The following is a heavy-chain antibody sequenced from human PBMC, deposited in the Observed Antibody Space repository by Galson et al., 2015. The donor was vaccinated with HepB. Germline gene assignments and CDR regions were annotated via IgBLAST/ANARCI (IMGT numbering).Heavy chain of an antibody. CDR2: IHPSGGST. Sequence: SVKVSCKASGYTFISYYMHWVRQAPGQGLEWMGIIHPSGGSTSYAQKFQGRVTMTRDTSTSTVYMELSSLRSEDTAVYYCARGEQLWIEFDFWGQGTLVTVSS. CDR1: GYTFISYY. V-gene: IGHV1-46*01. D-gene: IGHD5-18*01. J-gene: IGHJ4*02. CDR3: ARGEQLWIEFDF.